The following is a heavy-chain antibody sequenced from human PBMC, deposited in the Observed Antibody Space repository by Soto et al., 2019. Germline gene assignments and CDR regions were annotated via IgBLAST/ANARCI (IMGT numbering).Heavy chain of an antibody. CDR3: ARADDDCWSGPAASDI. D-gene: IGHD3-3*01. CDR1: GFTFSSYG. J-gene: IGHJ3*02. CDR2: IWYDGSNK. V-gene: IGHV3-33*01. Sequence: GGSLRLSCAASGFTFSSYGMHWVRQAPGKGLEWVAVIWYDGSNKYYADSVKGRFTISRDNSKNTLYLQMNSLRAEDTAVYYWARADDDCWSGPAASDIWGQGTKVIV.